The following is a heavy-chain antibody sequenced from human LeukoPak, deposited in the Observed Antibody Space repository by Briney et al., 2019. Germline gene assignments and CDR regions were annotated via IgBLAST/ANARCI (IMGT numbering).Heavy chain of an antibody. V-gene: IGHV4-39*07. CDR3: AREGTSGTHLNWFDP. D-gene: IGHD1-1*01. CDR2: IYYSGTT. Sequence: PSETLSLTCTVSGGSISSRSYYWGWIRQSPGKGLEWIGTIYYSGTTYYNPSLKSRVTLSVDTSKNQFSLKLSSVTAADTAVYYCAREGTSGTHLNWFDPWGQGTLVTVSS. CDR1: GGSISSRSYY. J-gene: IGHJ5*02.